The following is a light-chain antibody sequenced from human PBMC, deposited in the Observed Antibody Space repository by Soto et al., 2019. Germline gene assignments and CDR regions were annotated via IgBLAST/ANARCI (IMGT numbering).Light chain of an antibody. CDR1: SVSIASNY. CDR3: QSYDSSNQGV. CDR2: EDN. V-gene: IGLV6-57*02. Sequence: NFMLTQPHSVSESPGKTVTISCTGSSVSIASNYVQWYQQRPGSAPTTVIYEDNQRPSGVPDRFSGSIDSSSNSASLTISGPKTEDEADYYCQSYDSSNQGVFGGGTKLTVL. J-gene: IGLJ3*02.